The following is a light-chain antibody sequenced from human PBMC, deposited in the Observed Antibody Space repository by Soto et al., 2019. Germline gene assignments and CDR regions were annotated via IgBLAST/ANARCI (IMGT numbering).Light chain of an antibody. J-gene: IGKJ1*01. CDR3: QQYGSSGT. Sequence: IVLTQSPVTLSVSPGDTAALSFRASQSVGSSLAWYQQRPGRPPSLLIYGASTRATGISARFTGSGSGTDFTLTISRLEPEDFAVYYCQQYGSSGTFGQGTKVDI. CDR2: GAS. CDR1: QSVGSS. V-gene: IGKV3-20*01.